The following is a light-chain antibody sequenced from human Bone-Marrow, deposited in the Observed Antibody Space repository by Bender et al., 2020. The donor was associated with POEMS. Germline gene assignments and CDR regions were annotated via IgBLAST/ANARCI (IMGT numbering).Light chain of an antibody. J-gene: IGLJ3*02. CDR3: YSYAGSYAWV. CDR1: NIESKS. CDR2: DDS. V-gene: IGLV3-21*02. Sequence: SYELTQPPPVSVAPGQTATITCGGSNIESKSVHWYQQKPGQAPVLVVYDDSDRPSGIPERFSGSKAGNTAYLTISGLQAEDEADYYCYSYAGSYAWVFGGGTKLTVL.